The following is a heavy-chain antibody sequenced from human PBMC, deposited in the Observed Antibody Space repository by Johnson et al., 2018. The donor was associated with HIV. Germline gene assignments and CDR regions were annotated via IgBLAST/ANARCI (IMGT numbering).Heavy chain of an antibody. J-gene: IGHJ3*02. D-gene: IGHD6-19*01. Sequence: VQLVESGGGLVQPGGSLRLSCAASGFSFSSYAMSWVRQAPGKGLEWVSAISGSGASTYYADSVKGRFTISRDNSKNTLYLQMNSLRAEDTAVYYCARDRARWSSGWYNDAFDIWGQGTMVTVSS. CDR3: ARDRARWSSGWYNDAFDI. CDR2: ISGSGAST. CDR1: GFSFSSYA. V-gene: IGHV3-23*04.